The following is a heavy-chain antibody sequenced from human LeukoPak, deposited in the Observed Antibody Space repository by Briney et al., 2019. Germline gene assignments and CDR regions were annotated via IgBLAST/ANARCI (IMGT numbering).Heavy chain of an antibody. CDR1: GFTFSIYG. Sequence: GGSLRLSCAASGFTFSIYGIHWVRQAPGKGLEWVAVVSSDGTDKYYTDSVKGRFIISRDNSQNTIYLQMNSLRPEDTAVYYCAKDLGYRDYYAMDVWGQGTTVTVSS. CDR3: AKDLGYRDYYAMDV. CDR2: VSSDGTDK. J-gene: IGHJ6*02. D-gene: IGHD2-15*01. V-gene: IGHV3-30*18.